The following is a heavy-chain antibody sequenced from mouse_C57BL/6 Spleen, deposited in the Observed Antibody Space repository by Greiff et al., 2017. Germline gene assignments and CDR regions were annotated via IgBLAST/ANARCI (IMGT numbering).Heavy chain of an antibody. CDR3: AREGHGSSFDY. CDR1: GYTFTSYW. CDR2: IDPSDSYT. J-gene: IGHJ2*01. V-gene: IGHV1-69*01. D-gene: IGHD1-1*01. Sequence: VQLQQPGAELVMPGASVKLSCKASGYTFTSYWMHWVKQRPGQGLEWIGEIDPSDSYTNYNQKFKGKSTLTVDKSSSTAYMQLSSLTSEDSAVYYCAREGHGSSFDYWGQGTTLTVSS.